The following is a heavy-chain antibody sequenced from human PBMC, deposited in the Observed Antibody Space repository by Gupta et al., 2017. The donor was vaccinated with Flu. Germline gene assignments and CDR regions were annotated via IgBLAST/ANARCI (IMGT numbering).Heavy chain of an antibody. CDR3: ARGGSRTYSSSTFDY. CDR1: GLTFSGYY. D-gene: IGHD3-10*01. Sequence: QVQLVESGGGLVKPGGSLRLSCAVSGLTFSGYYMSWIRQAPGKGLEWVSYISTSSRHTDYADSVKGRFTISRDNAKNSLYLQMNSLRAEDTAGYYCARGGSRTYSSSTFDYWGQGTLVTVSS. V-gene: IGHV3-11*05. J-gene: IGHJ4*02. CDR2: ISTSSRHT.